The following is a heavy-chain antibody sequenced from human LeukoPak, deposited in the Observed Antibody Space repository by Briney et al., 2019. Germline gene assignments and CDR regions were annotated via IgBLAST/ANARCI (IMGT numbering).Heavy chain of an antibody. J-gene: IGHJ4*02. V-gene: IGHV1-3*01. CDR2: INAGNGNT. CDR1: GYTFTSYA. D-gene: IGHD6-19*01. Sequence: ASVKVSCKASGYTFTSYAMHWVRQAPGQRLEWMGWINAGNGNTKYSQKFQGRVTITRDTSASTAYMELSSLRSEDTAVYYCARDMFLVAVAGYDYWGQGTLVTVSS. CDR3: ARDMFLVAVAGYDY.